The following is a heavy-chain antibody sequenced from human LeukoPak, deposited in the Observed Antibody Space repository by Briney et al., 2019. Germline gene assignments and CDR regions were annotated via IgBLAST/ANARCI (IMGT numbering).Heavy chain of an antibody. V-gene: IGHV3-21*01. CDR1: GFTFSSYA. J-gene: IGHJ4*02. Sequence: GGSLRLSCAASGFTFSSYAMNWVRQAPGKGLEWVSSISSSSSYIYYADSVKGRFTISRDNAKNSLYLQMNSLRAEDTAVYYCARDIVGYYFDYWGQGTLVTVSS. CDR3: ARDIVGYYFDY. D-gene: IGHD3-16*02. CDR2: ISSSSSYI.